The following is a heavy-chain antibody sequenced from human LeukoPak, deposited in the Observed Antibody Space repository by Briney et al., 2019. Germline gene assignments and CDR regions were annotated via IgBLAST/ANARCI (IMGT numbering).Heavy chain of an antibody. D-gene: IGHD3-9*01. CDR1: GDSVSSNSAA. V-gene: IGHV6-1*01. CDR3: ARSKDWLLDY. CDR2: TYYRSKWYN. J-gene: IGHJ4*02. Sequence: SQTLSLTCALSGDSVSSNSAAWNWIRQSPPRGLEWLGRTYYRSKWYNDHAVSVKSRITINPDTSKNQFSLQLDSVTPEDTAVYYCARSKDWLLDYWGQGTLVTVSS.